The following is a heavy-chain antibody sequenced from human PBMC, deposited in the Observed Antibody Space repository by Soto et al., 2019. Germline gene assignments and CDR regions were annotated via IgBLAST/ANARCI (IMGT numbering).Heavy chain of an antibody. D-gene: IGHD2-2*01. CDR3: ARSDCTSTSCYVVWFDP. CDR1: GFTFSSYA. V-gene: IGHV3-23*01. J-gene: IGHJ5*02. Sequence: PGGSLRLSCAASGFTFSSYAMSWVRQAPWKGLEWVSAISGSGGSTYYADSVKGRFTISRDNSKNTLYLQMNSLRAEDTAVYYCARSDCTSTSCYVVWFDPWGQGTLVTVSS. CDR2: ISGSGGST.